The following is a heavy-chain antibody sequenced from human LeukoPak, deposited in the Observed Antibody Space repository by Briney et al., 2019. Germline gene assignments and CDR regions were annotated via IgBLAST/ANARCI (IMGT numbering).Heavy chain of an antibody. CDR2: VIRDGSFT. Sequence: GGSLRLSCAASGFTFRSCWMHWVRQAPGKGLEWVSRVIRDGSFTNYADSVKGRFTISRDNAKNTLYLQMSSLRAEDTAVYFCVRDGDDFNFDYWGQGSLVTVSS. D-gene: IGHD5-24*01. CDR1: GFTFRSCW. CDR3: VRDGDDFNFDY. V-gene: IGHV3-74*01. J-gene: IGHJ4*02.